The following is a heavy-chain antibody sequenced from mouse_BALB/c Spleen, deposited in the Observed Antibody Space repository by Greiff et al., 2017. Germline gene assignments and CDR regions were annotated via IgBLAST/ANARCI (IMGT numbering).Heavy chain of an antibody. V-gene: IGHV5-15*02. D-gene: IGHD1-2*01. CDR1: GFTFSDYG. J-gene: IGHJ3*01. CDR3: ARDPNGYGYGFAY. Sequence: DVMLVESGGGLVQPGGSRKLSCAASGFTFSDYGMAWVRQAPGKGPEWVAFISNLAYSIYYADTVTGRFTISRENAKNTLYLEMSSLRSEDTAMYYCARDPNGYGYGFAYWGQGTLVTVSA. CDR2: ISNLAYSI.